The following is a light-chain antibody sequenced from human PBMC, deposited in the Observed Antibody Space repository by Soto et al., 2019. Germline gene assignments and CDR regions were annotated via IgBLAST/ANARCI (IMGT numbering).Light chain of an antibody. CDR1: QTIRDNY. V-gene: IGKV3D-15*01. CDR3: QQYSSLYT. Sequence: VVLTQSPATLSVSPGERVTLSCRASQTIRDNYLAWYQQKPGQAPRLLIYGASGRATGIPDRFSGSGSGTEFTLTISSLQSGDLAVYYCQQYSSLYTFGQGTKLEIK. J-gene: IGKJ2*01. CDR2: GAS.